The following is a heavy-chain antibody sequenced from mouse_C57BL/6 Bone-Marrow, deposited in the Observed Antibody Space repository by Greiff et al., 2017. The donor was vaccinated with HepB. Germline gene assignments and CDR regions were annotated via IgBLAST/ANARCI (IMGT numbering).Heavy chain of an antibody. CDR1: GYTFTSYW. V-gene: IGHV1-50*01. J-gene: IGHJ4*01. CDR2: IDPSDSYT. CDR3: ARRGSTMVTTYAMDY. Sequence: QVQLQQPGAELVKPGASVKLSCKASGYTFTSYWMQWVKQRPGQGLEWIGEIDPSDSYTNYNQKFKGKATLTVDTSSSTAYMQLSSLTSEDSAVYYCARRGSTMVTTYAMDYWGQGTSVTVSS. D-gene: IGHD2-1*01.